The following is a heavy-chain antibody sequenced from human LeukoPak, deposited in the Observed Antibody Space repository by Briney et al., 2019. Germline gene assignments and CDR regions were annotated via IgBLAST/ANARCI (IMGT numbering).Heavy chain of an antibody. Sequence: PGGSLRLSCAASGFTFSSYWMSWVRQAPGKGLEWVANIKEDGSEKYYVDSVKGRFFISRDNAKDSLYLQMSSLRAEDTAVYYCAKRGDYFDAFDIWGQGTMVTVSS. CDR3: AKRGDYFDAFDI. D-gene: IGHD2/OR15-2a*01. V-gene: IGHV3-7*03. J-gene: IGHJ3*02. CDR2: IKEDGSEK. CDR1: GFTFSSYW.